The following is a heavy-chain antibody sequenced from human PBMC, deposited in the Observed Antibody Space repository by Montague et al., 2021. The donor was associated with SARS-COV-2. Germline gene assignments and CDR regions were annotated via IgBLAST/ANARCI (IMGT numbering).Heavy chain of an antibody. CDR1: GGSISTYY. CDR2: IDYSGST. Sequence: SETLSLTCTVSGGSISTYYWNWIRQFPGKGLEWIGYIDYSGSTNYNPSLQSRVIISVDRSKILFSLKLNSVTAADTAIYYCARLPYDNSYGMDVWGQGTTVTVSS. J-gene: IGHJ6*02. D-gene: IGHD3-9*01. CDR3: ARLPYDNSYGMDV. V-gene: IGHV4-59*01.